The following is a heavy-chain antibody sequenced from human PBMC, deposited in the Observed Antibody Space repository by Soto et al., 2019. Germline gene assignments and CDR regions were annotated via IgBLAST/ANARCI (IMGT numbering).Heavy chain of an antibody. V-gene: IGHV3-30-3*01. CDR3: ARDRNSGWYRAPLDY. CDR2: ISYDGSNK. D-gene: IGHD6-19*01. CDR1: GFTFISYA. Sequence: GGSLRLSCAASGFTFISYAMHWVRQAPGKGLEWVAVISYDGSNKYYADSVKGRFTISRDNSKNTLYLQMNSLRAEDTAVYYCARDRNSGWYRAPLDYWGQGT. J-gene: IGHJ4*02.